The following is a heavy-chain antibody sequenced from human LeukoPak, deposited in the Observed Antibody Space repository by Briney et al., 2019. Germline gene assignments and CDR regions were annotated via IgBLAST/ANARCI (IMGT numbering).Heavy chain of an antibody. V-gene: IGHV4-59*01. CDR1: DGSISSYY. Sequence: SETLSLTCTVSDGSISSYYWSWIRQPPGKGLEWIGHIYDSGSTNYNPSLKSRVTISVDTSKNQFSLKLSSVTAADTAVYYCAREFSWSGFFDYXGQGTXXXVXX. CDR3: AREFSWSGFFDY. J-gene: IGHJ4*02. CDR2: IYDSGST. D-gene: IGHD3-3*01.